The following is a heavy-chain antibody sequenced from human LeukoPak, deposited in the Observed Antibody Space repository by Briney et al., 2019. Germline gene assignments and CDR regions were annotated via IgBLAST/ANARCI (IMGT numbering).Heavy chain of an antibody. CDR2: IFHSGTT. Sequence: PSETLSLTCSVSGYSISDGSYWGWIRHPPGKGLEWIGSIFHSGTTYYDPSLKSRVTISVDTSKNQFSLRLDSVTAADTAVYYCARHDTGGTDAFDIWGQGTLVTVSS. J-gene: IGHJ3*02. V-gene: IGHV4-38-2*02. CDR3: ARHDTGGTDAFDI. D-gene: IGHD4-23*01. CDR1: GYSISDGSY.